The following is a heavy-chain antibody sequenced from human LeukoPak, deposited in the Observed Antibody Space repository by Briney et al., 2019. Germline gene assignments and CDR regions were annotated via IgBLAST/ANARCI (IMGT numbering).Heavy chain of an antibody. CDR1: GGTFSSYA. V-gene: IGHV1-69*13. CDR3: ARELEKLLWFGEFDDAFDI. CDR2: IIPIFGTA. Sequence: GASVKVSCKASGGTFSSYAIRWVRQAPGQGLEWMGGIIPIFGTANYAQKFQGRVTITADESTSTAYMELSSLRSEDAAVYYCARELEKLLWFGEFDDAFDIWGQGTMVTVSS. D-gene: IGHD3-10*01. J-gene: IGHJ3*02.